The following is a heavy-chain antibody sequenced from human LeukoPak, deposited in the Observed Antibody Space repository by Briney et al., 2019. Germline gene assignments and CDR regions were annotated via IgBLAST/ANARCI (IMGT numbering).Heavy chain of an antibody. Sequence: GGSLRLSCAASGFTFSTYAIHWVRQAPGKGLEWVALISSDGKNKHYADSVKGRFTISRDNSKNTLYLQMNSLRAEDTAVYYCAKDSAPAGYSSGWFGYWSWFDPWGQGTLVTVSS. CDR1: GFTFSTYA. J-gene: IGHJ5*02. CDR2: ISSDGKNK. CDR3: AKDSAPAGYSSGWFGYWSWFDP. D-gene: IGHD6-19*01. V-gene: IGHV3-30*04.